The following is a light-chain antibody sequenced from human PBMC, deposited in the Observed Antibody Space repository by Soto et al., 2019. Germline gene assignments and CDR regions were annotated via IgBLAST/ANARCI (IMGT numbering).Light chain of an antibody. CDR3: QQYGRT. J-gene: IGKJ1*01. CDR1: QSVSSSY. V-gene: IGKV3-20*01. Sequence: EIVLSQSPGTLSLSPGERATLSCRASQSVSSSYLAWYQQKPGQAPRLLIYGASSRATGIPDRFSGSGSGTDFTLTISSLEPEDFAVYYCQQYGRTFGQGTKVDI. CDR2: GAS.